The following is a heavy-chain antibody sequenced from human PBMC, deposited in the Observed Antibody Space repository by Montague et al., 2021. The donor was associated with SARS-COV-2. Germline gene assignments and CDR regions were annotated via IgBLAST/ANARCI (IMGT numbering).Heavy chain of an antibody. J-gene: IGHJ2*01. V-gene: IGHV4-39*01. D-gene: IGHD3-9*01. Sequence: SETLSLTCTVSGGSISSSSYYWGWIRQPPGKGLEWIGSIYYSGSTYYNPSLKSRVTISVDTSKNLFSLKLSSVTAADTAVYYCARHVYDILTGYYTYWYFDLWGRGTLVTGSS. CDR3: ARHVYDILTGYYTYWYFDL. CDR2: IYYSGST. CDR1: GGSISSSSYY.